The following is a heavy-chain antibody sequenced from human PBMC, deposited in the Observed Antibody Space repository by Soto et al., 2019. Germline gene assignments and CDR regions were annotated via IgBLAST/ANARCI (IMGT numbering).Heavy chain of an antibody. V-gene: IGHV3-33*01. CDR2: IWYDGSNI. Sequence: QVQLVESGGGEVQPGRSLRLSCEASGFTFSSYGMHWVRQAPGKGLEWVAVIWYDGSNIYYADSVKGRFTISRDNSKDTLYLQMTSLRAEAAAVYYWASIPGQKSSDFLSGYSPLDVWGKGTTVTVSS. CDR1: GFTFSSYG. J-gene: IGHJ6*04. D-gene: IGHD3-3*01. CDR3: ASIPGQKSSDFLSGYSPLDV.